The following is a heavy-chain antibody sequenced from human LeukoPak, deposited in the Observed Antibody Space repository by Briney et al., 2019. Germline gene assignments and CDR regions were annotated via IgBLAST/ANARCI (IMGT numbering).Heavy chain of an antibody. CDR1: GYTFTGYY. Sequence: APVKVSCEASGYTFTGYYMHWVRQTPGQGLEWMGWINPNSGGTNYAQKFQGRVTMTRDTSISTAYMELSRLRSDDTAVYYCAREPGSSSWFNFDYWGQGTLVTVPS. D-gene: IGHD6-13*01. J-gene: IGHJ4*02. CDR2: INPNSGGT. CDR3: AREPGSSSWFNFDY. V-gene: IGHV1-2*02.